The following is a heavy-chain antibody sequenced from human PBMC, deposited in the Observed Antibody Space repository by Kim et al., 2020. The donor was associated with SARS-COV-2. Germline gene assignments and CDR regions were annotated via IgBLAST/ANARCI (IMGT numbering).Heavy chain of an antibody. V-gene: IGHV5-51*01. CDR3: ARHLGYYYYYMDV. D-gene: IGHD3-10*01. Sequence: YSPAFQGQVTISADKSISPAYLQWSSLKASDTAMYYCARHLGYYYYYMDVWGKGTTVTVSS. J-gene: IGHJ6*03.